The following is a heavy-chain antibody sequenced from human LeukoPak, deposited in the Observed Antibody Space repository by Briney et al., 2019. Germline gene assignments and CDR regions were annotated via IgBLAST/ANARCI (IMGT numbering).Heavy chain of an antibody. CDR1: GGTFSSYA. CDR2: IIPIFGTA. CDR3: ARSFHIVVVPAASLWFDP. D-gene: IGHD2-2*01. Sequence: SVKVSCKASGGTFSSYAISWVRQAPGQGLEWMGGIIPIFGTANYAQKFQGRVTITTDESTSTAYMELSSLRSEDTAVYYCARSFHIVVVPAASLWFDPCGQGTLVTVSS. J-gene: IGHJ5*02. V-gene: IGHV1-69*05.